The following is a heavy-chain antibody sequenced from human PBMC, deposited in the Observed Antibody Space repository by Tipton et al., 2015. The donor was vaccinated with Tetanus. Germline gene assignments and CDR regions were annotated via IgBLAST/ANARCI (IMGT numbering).Heavy chain of an antibody. D-gene: IGHD6-25*01. V-gene: IGHV3-7*01. CDR2: IKDDGSEK. Sequence: SLRLSCAASGFTFRGYWMHWVRLAPEKGLQWVAYIKDDGSEKAYVDSVKGRFTVSRDNAKNSLYLQMNSLRAEDTAVYYCATRPRLPDGSWGQGILVTVSS. CDR3: ATRPRLPDGS. J-gene: IGHJ5*02. CDR1: GFTFRGYW.